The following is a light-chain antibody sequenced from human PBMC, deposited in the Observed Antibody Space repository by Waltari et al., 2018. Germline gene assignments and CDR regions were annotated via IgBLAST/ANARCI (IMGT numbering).Light chain of an antibody. CDR2: WAS. J-gene: IGKJ2*01. CDR1: QSMLHSSNNYNY. V-gene: IGKV4-1*01. Sequence: DIVMTQSPESLAVSLGERPTISCTASQSMLHSSNNYNYLTWYQQKPDKPPTLLIYWASTRDSGFPYRFSGSGSGTDFTLTGSSLQAEEGALYYCQQYYTSPYTFGKGTKLESK. CDR3: QQYYTSPYT.